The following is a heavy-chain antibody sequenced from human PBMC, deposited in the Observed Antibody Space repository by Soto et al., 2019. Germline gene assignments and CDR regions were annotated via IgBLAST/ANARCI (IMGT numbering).Heavy chain of an antibody. J-gene: IGHJ6*03. D-gene: IGHD2-2*01. CDR1: GFTFSSYS. Sequence: EVQLVESGGGLVKPGGSLRLSCAASGFTFSSYSMNWVRQAPGKGLEWVSSISSSSSYIYYADSLKGRFTISRDNAKNSLYLQMNSLRAEDTAVYYCAREGLVVPAAIGYYYYYYMDVWGKGTTVTVSS. CDR2: ISSSSSYI. V-gene: IGHV3-21*01. CDR3: AREGLVVPAAIGYYYYYYMDV.